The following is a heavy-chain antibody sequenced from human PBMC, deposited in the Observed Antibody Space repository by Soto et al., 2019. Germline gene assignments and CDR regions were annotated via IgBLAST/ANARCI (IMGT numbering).Heavy chain of an antibody. Sequence: PSETLSLTCTVSGGSISSSSYYWGWIRQPPGKGLEWIGSIYYSGSTYYNPSLKSRVTISVDTSKNQFSLHLSSLTSDDTAVYFCARCHRGLRCHLDSWGQGTLVTVS. CDR3: ARCHRGLRCHLDS. J-gene: IGHJ4*02. CDR1: GGSISSSSYY. D-gene: IGHD4-17*01. CDR2: IYYSGST. V-gene: IGHV4-39*01.